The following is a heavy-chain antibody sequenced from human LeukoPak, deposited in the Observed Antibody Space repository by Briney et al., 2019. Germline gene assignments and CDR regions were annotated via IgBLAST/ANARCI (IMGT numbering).Heavy chain of an antibody. CDR2: IYYSGST. CDR3: ARSIPARGYYYYGMDV. Sequence: SETLSLTCTVSGGSISSSSYYWGGIRQPPGKGLEWIGSIYYSGSTYYNPALKSRMTISVDTSKNQFSLKLSSVTAPDTAVYYCARSIPARGYYYYGMDVWGQGTTVTVSS. J-gene: IGHJ6*02. CDR1: GGSISSSSYY. V-gene: IGHV4-39*01. D-gene: IGHD6-6*01.